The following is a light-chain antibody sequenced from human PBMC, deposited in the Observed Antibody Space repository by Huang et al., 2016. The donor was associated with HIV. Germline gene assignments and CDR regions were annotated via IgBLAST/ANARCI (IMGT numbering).Light chain of an antibody. CDR1: QSPGSSS. J-gene: IGKJ2*01. Sequence: EVVLTQSPDTLSLSPGARATLSCRASQSPGSSSVAWYQQTSGQAPRLLIYATSTRPTGIPDRFSGSGSGTDFSLTVTRREPEDFAVYYCQRYGSSPPYTFGQGTKLEI. CDR2: ATS. CDR3: QRYGSSPPYT. V-gene: IGKV3-20*01.